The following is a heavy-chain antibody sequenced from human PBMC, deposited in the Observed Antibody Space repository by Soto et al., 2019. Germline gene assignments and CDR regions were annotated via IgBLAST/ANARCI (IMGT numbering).Heavy chain of an antibody. Sequence: EVQLVQSGAEVKKPGESLKISCKGSGYSFTSYWIGWVRQMPGKGLEWMGSIDPGDSDTRYSPSFQGQVTISAHKSISTAYLQWSSLKASDTAMYYCARKGIAAAGTVWFDPWGQGTLVTVSS. CDR1: GYSFTSYW. J-gene: IGHJ5*02. D-gene: IGHD6-13*01. CDR3: ARKGIAAAGTVWFDP. CDR2: IDPGDSDT. V-gene: IGHV5-51*03.